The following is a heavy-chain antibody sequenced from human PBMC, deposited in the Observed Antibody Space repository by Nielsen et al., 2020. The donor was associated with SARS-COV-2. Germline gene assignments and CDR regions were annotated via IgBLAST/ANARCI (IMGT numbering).Heavy chain of an antibody. Sequence: GGSLRLSCAASGFTFSSYSMNWVRQAPGKGLEWVSSISSSSSYIYYADSVKGRFTISRDNAKNSLYLQMNSLRAEDTAVYYCARWRLRLGEDAGDYWGQGTLVTVSS. V-gene: IGHV3-21*01. D-gene: IGHD3-16*01. J-gene: IGHJ4*02. CDR1: GFTFSSYS. CDR3: ARWRLRLGEDAGDY. CDR2: ISSSSSYI.